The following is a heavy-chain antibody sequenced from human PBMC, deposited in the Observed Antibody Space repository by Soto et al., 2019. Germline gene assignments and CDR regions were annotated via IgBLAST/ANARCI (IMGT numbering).Heavy chain of an antibody. CDR1: GFTFSSYA. D-gene: IGHD2-15*01. J-gene: IGHJ6*02. CDR3: ARDHSLGYCSGGSCYSYYGIDV. CDR2: ISYDGSNK. V-gene: IGHV3-30-3*01. Sequence: QVQLVESGGGVVQPGRSLRLSCAASGFTFSSYAMQWVRQAPGKGLEWVAVISYDGSNKYYADSVKGRFTISRDNSKNTLYLQMNSLRAEDTAVYYCARDHSLGYCSGGSCYSYYGIDVWGQGTTVTVSS.